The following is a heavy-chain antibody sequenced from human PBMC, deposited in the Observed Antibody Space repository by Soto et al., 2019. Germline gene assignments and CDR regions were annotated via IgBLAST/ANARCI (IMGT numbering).Heavy chain of an antibody. D-gene: IGHD2-15*01. CDR1: GGTFSSYT. CDR2: IIPILGIA. Sequence: QVQLVQSGAEVKKPGSSVKVSCKASGGTFSSYTISWVRQAPGQGLEWMGRIIPILGIANYAQKFQGRVTITADKSMSTAYMELSSLRSEDTAVYYCARVGDCSGGSCYSDYYYYMDVWGKGTTVTVSS. CDR3: ARVGDCSGGSCYSDYYYYMDV. V-gene: IGHV1-69*02. J-gene: IGHJ6*03.